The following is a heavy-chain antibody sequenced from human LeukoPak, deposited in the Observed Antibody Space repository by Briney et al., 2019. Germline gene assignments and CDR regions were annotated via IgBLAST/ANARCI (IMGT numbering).Heavy chain of an antibody. CDR1: GYTFSGYA. D-gene: IGHD1-26*01. J-gene: IGHJ5*02. CDR3: ARESGSYDWFDP. Sequence: GASVKVSCKASGYTFSGYAISWVRQAPGQGLEWMGGIIPIFGTANYAQKFQGRVTITTDESTSTAYMELSSLRSEDTAVYYCARESGSYDWFDPWGQGTLVTVSS. V-gene: IGHV1-69*05. CDR2: IIPIFGTA.